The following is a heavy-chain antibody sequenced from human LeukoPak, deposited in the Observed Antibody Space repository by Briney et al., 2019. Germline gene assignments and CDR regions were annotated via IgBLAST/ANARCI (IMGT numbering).Heavy chain of an antibody. J-gene: IGHJ3*02. V-gene: IGHV1-69*13. Sequence: SVKISCKASGGTFSSYAISWVRQAPGQGLEWMGGIMPIFGTANYAQKFQGRVTITADESTSTAYMELSSLRSEDTAVYYCARVITYYYDSSGYDDAFDIWGQGTMVTVSS. CDR2: IMPIFGTA. D-gene: IGHD3-22*01. CDR1: GGTFSSYA. CDR3: ARVITYYYDSSGYDDAFDI.